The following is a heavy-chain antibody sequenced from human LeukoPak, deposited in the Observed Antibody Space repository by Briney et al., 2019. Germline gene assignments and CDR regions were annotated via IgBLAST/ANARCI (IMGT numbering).Heavy chain of an antibody. CDR1: GFTFSSYE. CDR3: ARDNDFWSDNDQIF. CDR2: ISSSGSTI. V-gene: IGHV3-48*03. J-gene: IGHJ4*02. D-gene: IGHD3-3*01. Sequence: PSGGSLRLSCAASGFTFSSYEMNWVRQAPGKGLEWVSYISSSGSTIYYADSVKGRFTISRDNAKNSLYLQMNSLRAEDTAVYYCARDNDFWSDNDQIFWGQGTLVTVSS.